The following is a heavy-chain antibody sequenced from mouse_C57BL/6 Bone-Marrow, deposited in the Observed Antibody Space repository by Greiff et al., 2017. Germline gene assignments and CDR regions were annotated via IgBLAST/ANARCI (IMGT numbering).Heavy chain of an antibody. J-gene: IGHJ2*01. CDR3: ARGDNWYYFDY. V-gene: IGHV1-18*01. CDR1: GYTFTDYN. D-gene: IGHD4-1*01. CDR2: INPNNGGN. Sequence: VQLQQSGPELVKPGASVKIPCKASGYTFTDYNMDWVKQSHGKSLEWIGDINPNNGGNIYNQKFKGKATLTVDKSSSTAYMELRSLTSEDTAVYCCARGDNWYYFDYWGQGTTLTVSS.